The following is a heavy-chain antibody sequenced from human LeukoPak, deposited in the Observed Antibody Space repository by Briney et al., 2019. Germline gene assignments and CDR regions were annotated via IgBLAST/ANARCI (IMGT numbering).Heavy chain of an antibody. CDR3: AKPSHVRIGECLDV. V-gene: IGHV3-30*02. Sequence: HPGGSLRLSCAASGFTFSSYGMHWVRQAPGKGLEWVAVIWYDGSNKYYADSVKGRFTISRDNSKNTLYLQMNSLRVEDTAIYYCAKPSHVRIGECLDVWGQGTTVTVSS. J-gene: IGHJ6*02. D-gene: IGHD3-10*01. CDR2: IWYDGSNK. CDR1: GFTFSSYG.